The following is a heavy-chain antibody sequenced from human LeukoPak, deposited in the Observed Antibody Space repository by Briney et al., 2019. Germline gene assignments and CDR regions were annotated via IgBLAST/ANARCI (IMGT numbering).Heavy chain of an antibody. J-gene: IGHJ4*02. CDR3: ARGDIEVVPADVYFDY. V-gene: IGHV4-59*01. D-gene: IGHD2-2*01. CDR2: IYYSGST. CDR1: GGSISSYY. Sequence: SETLSLTCTVSGGSISSYYWSWIRQPPGKGLEWIGYIYYSGSTNYNPSLKSRVTISVDTSKNQFSLKLSSVTAADTAVYYCARGDIEVVPADVYFDYWGQGTLVTVSS.